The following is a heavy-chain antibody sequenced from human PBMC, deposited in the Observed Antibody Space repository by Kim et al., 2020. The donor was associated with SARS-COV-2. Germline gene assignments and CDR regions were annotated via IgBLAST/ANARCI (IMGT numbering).Heavy chain of an antibody. V-gene: IGHV3-30*04. D-gene: IGHD4-17*01. Sequence: GGSLRLSCAASGFTFSSYAMHWVRQAPGKGLEWVAVISYDGSNKYYADSVKGRFTISRDNSKNTLYLQMNSLRAEDTAVYYCARGDGDYADYYGMDVWGQGTTVTVSS. CDR1: GFTFSSYA. CDR2: ISYDGSNK. CDR3: ARGDGDYADYYGMDV. J-gene: IGHJ6*02.